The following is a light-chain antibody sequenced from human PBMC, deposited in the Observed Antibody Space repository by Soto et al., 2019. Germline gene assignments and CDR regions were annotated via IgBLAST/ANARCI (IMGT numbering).Light chain of an antibody. CDR3: QQFDGSPRT. J-gene: IGKJ1*01. V-gene: IGKV3-20*01. CDR1: QTVSNTY. CDR2: GAS. Sequence: EIVLTQSPGTLSLSPGERATLSCRASQTVSNTYLAWYQQKPGQAPRLLIYGASTRATGIPDRFSGSGSGTDFPLTISRLEAEDFAVYYCQQFDGSPRTFGQGIKVEI.